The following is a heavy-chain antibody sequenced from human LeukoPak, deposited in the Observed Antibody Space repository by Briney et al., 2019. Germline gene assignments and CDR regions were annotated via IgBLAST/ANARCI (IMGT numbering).Heavy chain of an antibody. V-gene: IGHV4-39*01. CDR1: GGSISSSIYY. D-gene: IGHD2-2*01. J-gene: IGHJ3*02. CDR3: ARTRVGDDAFDI. Sequence: PSETLSLTCTASGGSISSSIYYWVWIRQPPGKGLEWIRSIYYSGSTYYNPSLKSRVTISEETRKNQFSLKLSSVTAADTAVYYCARTRVGDDAFDIWGQGTMVTVSS. CDR2: IYYSGST.